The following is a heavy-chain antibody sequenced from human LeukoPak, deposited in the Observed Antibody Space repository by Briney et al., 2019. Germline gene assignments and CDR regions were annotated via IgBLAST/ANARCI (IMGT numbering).Heavy chain of an antibody. CDR2: TSSDLNVE. D-gene: IGHD3-10*01. J-gene: IGHJ4*02. CDR3: AREGYYGSGSPPSLYFDY. V-gene: IGHV3-30-3*01. CDR1: GFTFSSYA. Sequence: PGGSLRLSCAASGFTFSSYAMHWVRQAPGKGLERVAVTSSDLNVELYADSVKGRFTISRDNSRSTLYLQMNSLRPEDTAIYYCAREGYYGSGSPPSLYFDYWGQGTLVTVSS.